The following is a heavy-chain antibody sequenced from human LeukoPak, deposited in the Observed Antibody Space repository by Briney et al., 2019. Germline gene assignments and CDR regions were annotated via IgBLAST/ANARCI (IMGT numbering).Heavy chain of an antibody. Sequence: ASVKVSCKASGYTFTSYGISWVRQAPGQGLEWMGWISAYNGNTNYAQRLQGRVTMTTDTSTSTAYMELRSLRSDDTAVYYCARWLKETYYYDSTAGYWGQGTLVAVSP. CDR2: ISAYNGNT. CDR1: GYTFTSYG. CDR3: ARWLKETYYYDSTAGY. V-gene: IGHV1-18*01. D-gene: IGHD3-22*01. J-gene: IGHJ4*02.